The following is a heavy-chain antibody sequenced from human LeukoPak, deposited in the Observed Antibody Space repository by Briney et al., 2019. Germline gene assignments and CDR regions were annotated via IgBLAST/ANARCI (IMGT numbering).Heavy chain of an antibody. J-gene: IGHJ4*02. Sequence: GGSLRLSCAASGFTFSSYWMSWVRQAPGKGLEWVANIKQDGSEKYYVGSVKGRFTISRDNAKNSLYLQMNSLRAEDTAVYYCARDLDPDRGYSYGFFDYWGQGTLVTVSS. D-gene: IGHD5-18*01. V-gene: IGHV3-7*01. CDR2: IKQDGSEK. CDR3: ARDLDPDRGYSYGFFDY. CDR1: GFTFSSYW.